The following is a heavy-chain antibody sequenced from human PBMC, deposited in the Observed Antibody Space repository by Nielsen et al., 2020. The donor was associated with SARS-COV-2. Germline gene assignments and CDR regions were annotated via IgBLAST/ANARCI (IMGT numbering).Heavy chain of an antibody. D-gene: IGHD6-13*01. CDR1: GGIFSRYS. V-gene: IGHV1-69*11. Sequence: SVKVSCKTSGGIFSRYSIGWVRQAPGQGFEWMGIINPMAGTTKYAQKFQGRVTITADESSSTDYMELSGLRSEDTAVYYCARLIVAAASYFDYWGQGTLVTVSS. CDR3: ARLIVAAASYFDY. CDR2: INPMAGTT. J-gene: IGHJ4*02.